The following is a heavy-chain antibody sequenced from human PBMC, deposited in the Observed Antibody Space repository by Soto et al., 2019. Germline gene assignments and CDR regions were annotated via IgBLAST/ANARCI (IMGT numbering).Heavy chain of an antibody. J-gene: IGHJ6*02. CDR3: ARSYYFDTSPYGMDV. V-gene: IGHV4-4*07. D-gene: IGHD3-22*01. Sequence: SETLSLTCAVSGGSISSSYYWSWIRQPAGKGLEWIGRIYTSGSTNYNPSLRSRVTMSVATSKNQFSLKLSSLTAADTAVYYCARSYYFDTSPYGMDVWGQGTTVTAP. CDR1: GGSISSSYY. CDR2: IYTSGST.